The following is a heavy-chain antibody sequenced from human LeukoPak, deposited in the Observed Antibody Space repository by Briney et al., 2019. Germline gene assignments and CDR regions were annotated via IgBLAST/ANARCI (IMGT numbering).Heavy chain of an antibody. CDR1: GFTFSSYG. D-gene: IGHD2-15*01. J-gene: IGHJ4*02. CDR3: AKDLLGYCSGGSCAGDFDY. CDR2: IGYDGSNK. Sequence: GGSLRLSCAASGFTFSSYGMHWVRQAPGKGLEWVAFIGYDGSNKYYADSVKGRFTISRDNSKNTLYLQMNSLRAEDTAVYYCAKDLLGYCSGGSCAGDFDYWGQGTLVTVSS. V-gene: IGHV3-30*02.